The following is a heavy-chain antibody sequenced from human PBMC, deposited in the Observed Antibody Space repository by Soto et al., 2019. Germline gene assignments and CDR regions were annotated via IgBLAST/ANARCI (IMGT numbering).Heavy chain of an antibody. CDR3: ARERIAELASRGNWFDP. Sequence: SETLSLTCTVSGGSISSGGYYWSWIRQHPGKGLEWIGYIYYSGSTYYNPSLKSRVTISVDTSKNQFSLKLSSVTAADTAVYYCARERIAELASRGNWFDPWGQGTLVTVSS. D-gene: IGHD6-13*01. CDR2: IYYSGST. J-gene: IGHJ5*02. CDR1: GGSISSGGYY. V-gene: IGHV4-31*03.